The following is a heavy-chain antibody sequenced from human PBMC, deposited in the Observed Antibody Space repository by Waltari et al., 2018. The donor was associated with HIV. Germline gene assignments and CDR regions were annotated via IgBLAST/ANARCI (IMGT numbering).Heavy chain of an antibody. V-gene: IGHV3-30*18. D-gene: IGHD5-18*01. CDR3: AKPAAMASYGMDV. Sequence: VQLVESGGGVGQPGRSLTCRFAASGLAFSSYGLHWLRRAPGRGLEWVAVISYDGRNKCYSDSVKGRFTISRDNSKNTLYLQMNSLRAEDTAVYYCAKPAAMASYGMDVWGQGTTVTVSS. CDR1: GLAFSSYG. J-gene: IGHJ6*02. CDR2: ISYDGRNK.